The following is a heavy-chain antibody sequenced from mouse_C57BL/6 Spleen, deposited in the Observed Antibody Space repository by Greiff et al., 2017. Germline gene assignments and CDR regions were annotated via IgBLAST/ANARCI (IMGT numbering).Heavy chain of an antibody. CDR2: ISSGSSTI. J-gene: IGHJ1*03. V-gene: IGHV5-17*01. CDR3: ASRDYGSSHWYFDV. CDR1: GFTFSDYG. Sequence: DVKLVESGGGLVKPGGSLKLSCAASGFTFSDYGMHWVRQAPEKGLEWVAYISSGSSTIYYADTVKGRFTISRDNAKNTLFRQMTSLRSEDTAMYYCASRDYGSSHWYFDVWGTGTTVTVSS. D-gene: IGHD1-1*01.